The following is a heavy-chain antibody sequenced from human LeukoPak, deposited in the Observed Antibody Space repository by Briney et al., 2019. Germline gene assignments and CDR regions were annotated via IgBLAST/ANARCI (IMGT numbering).Heavy chain of an antibody. J-gene: IGHJ5*02. D-gene: IGHD6-19*01. CDR3: AKDPGLWLVYNWFDP. CDR2: ISYDGSNK. Sequence: SGGSLRLSCAASGFTFSSYAMHWVRQAPGKGLEWVAVISYDGSNKYYADSVKGRFTISRDNSKNTLYLQMNSLRAEDTAVYYCAKDPGLWLVYNWFDPWGQGTLVTVSS. V-gene: IGHV3-30*04. CDR1: GFTFSSYA.